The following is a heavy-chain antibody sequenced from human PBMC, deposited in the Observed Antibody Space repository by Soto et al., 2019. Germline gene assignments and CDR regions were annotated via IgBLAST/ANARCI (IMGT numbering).Heavy chain of an antibody. Sequence: ASVKVSCKASGYSFTRYTLNWVRQAPGQRLEWMGWINPGNGNTKSSQKFQDRVIITRDTSASTAYMDLSSLRSEDTAVYYCARGIATGQLDPWGQGTLDTVSS. V-gene: IGHV1-3*01. CDR1: GYSFTRYT. CDR3: ARGIATGQLDP. D-gene: IGHD2-15*01. CDR2: INPGNGNT. J-gene: IGHJ5*02.